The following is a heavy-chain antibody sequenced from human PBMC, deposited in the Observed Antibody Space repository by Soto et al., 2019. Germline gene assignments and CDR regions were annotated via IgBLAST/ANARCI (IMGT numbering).Heavy chain of an antibody. Sequence: GGSLRLSCAASGFTFDDYAMHWVRQAPGKGLEWVSGISWNSGSIGYADSVKARFTISRDNAKKSLFLQMNSLRAEDTALYYCAKDKSGSGSYYYYYAVDVWGQGTTVTVSS. CDR3: AKDKSGSGSYYYYYAVDV. J-gene: IGHJ6*02. CDR2: ISWNSGSI. CDR1: GFTFDDYA. D-gene: IGHD3-10*01. V-gene: IGHV3-9*01.